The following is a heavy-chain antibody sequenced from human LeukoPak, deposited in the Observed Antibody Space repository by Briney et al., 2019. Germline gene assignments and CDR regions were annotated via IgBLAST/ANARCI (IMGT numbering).Heavy chain of an antibody. CDR1: GHALSDLS. V-gene: IGHV1-46*01. Sequence: ASVKVSCTISGHALSDLSIHWVRQAPGQGLEWMGIINPSVGSSSYAQKFQGRVTMTRDTSTSTVYMELSSLRSEDTAVYYCARDLGAGLYFYYMDVWGKGTTVTVSS. CDR2: INPSVGSS. J-gene: IGHJ6*03. D-gene: IGHD3-16*01. CDR3: ARDLGAGLYFYYMDV.